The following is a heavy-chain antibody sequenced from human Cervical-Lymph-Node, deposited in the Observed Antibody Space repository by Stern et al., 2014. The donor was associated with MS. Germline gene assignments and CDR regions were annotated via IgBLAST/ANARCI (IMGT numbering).Heavy chain of an antibody. J-gene: IGHJ4*02. Sequence: QVQLQQWGAGLLKPSETLSLTCGVSGGSFSDYYWSWIRQALGKGLEWIGEINHSGDTKYNPSLKNHGSLSVDTSKNQFSLKLISVTAADTSVYYCARGPQHSSWYFPFDYWGQGTLVTVSS. CDR3: ARGPQHSSWYFPFDY. D-gene: IGHD6-13*01. CDR2: INHSGDT. CDR1: GGSFSDYY. V-gene: IGHV4-34*01.